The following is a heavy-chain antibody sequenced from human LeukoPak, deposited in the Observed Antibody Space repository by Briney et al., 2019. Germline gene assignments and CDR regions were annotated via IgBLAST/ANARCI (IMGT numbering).Heavy chain of an antibody. CDR3: AKDWGQLWTLRYFDY. V-gene: IGHV3-30*18. J-gene: IGHJ4*02. CDR2: ISYDGSNK. CDR1: GFTFSSYG. Sequence: GGSLRLSCAASGFTFSSYGMHWVRQAPGKGLEWVAVISYDGSNKYYADSVKGRFTISRDNSKNTLYLQMNSLRAEDTAAYYCAKDWGQLWTLRYFDYWGQGTLVTVSS. D-gene: IGHD5-18*01.